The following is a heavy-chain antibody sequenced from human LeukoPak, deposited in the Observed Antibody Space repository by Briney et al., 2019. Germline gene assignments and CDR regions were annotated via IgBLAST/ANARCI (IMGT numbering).Heavy chain of an antibody. Sequence: SETLSLTCTVSGGSISSSSYYWGWIRQPPGTGLEWIGSIYYSGSTYYNPSLKSRVTISVDTSKNQFSLKLSSVTAADTAVYYCARVFSYDFWSGYYPYYYYMDVWGKGTTVTVSS. D-gene: IGHD3-3*01. CDR2: IYYSGST. CDR3: ARVFSYDFWSGYYPYYYYMDV. CDR1: GGSISSSSYY. J-gene: IGHJ6*03. V-gene: IGHV4-39*07.